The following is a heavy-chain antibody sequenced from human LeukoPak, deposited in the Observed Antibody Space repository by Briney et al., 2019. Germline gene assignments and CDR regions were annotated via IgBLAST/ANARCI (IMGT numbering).Heavy chain of an antibody. D-gene: IGHD1-14*01. V-gene: IGHV3-48*04. J-gene: IGHJ5*02. Sequence: GGSLRLSCAASGFTFSSYSMNWVRQAPGKGLEWVSYISSSSSTIYYADSVKGRFTISRDNAKNSLYLQMNSLRAEDTAVYYCARDLGPGDSWGQGTLVTVSS. CDR2: ISSSSSTI. CDR1: GFTFSSYS. CDR3: ARDLGPGDS.